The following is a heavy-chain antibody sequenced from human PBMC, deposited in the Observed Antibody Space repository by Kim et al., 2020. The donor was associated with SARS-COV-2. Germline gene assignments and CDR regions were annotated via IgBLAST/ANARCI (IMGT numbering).Heavy chain of an antibody. D-gene: IGHD2-2*01. CDR3: AREVYCSSTSCRDY. J-gene: IGHJ4*02. Sequence: TPSLKSRVTISVDTSKNQFSLKLSSVTAADTAVYYCAREVYCSSTSCRDYWGQGTLVTVSS. V-gene: IGHV4-30-2*05.